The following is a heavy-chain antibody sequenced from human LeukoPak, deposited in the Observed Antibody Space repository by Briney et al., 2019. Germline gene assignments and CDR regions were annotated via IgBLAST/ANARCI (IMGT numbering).Heavy chain of an antibody. Sequence: ASVKVSCKASGYTFTSYYMHWVRQAPGQGLEWMGIINPSGGSTNYAQKFQGRVTMTRDTSTSTVYMELSSLRSEDTAVYYCARDPKGRGYSGYGDYWGQGTLVTVSS. V-gene: IGHV1-46*01. CDR1: GYTFTSYY. CDR2: INPSGGST. CDR3: ARDPKGRGYSGYGDY. J-gene: IGHJ4*02. D-gene: IGHD5-12*01.